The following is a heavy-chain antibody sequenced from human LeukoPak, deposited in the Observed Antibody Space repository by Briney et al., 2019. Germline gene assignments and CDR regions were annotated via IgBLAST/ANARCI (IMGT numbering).Heavy chain of an antibody. Sequence: GSSLRLSCAASKFTFSTYWMSWVRQAPGKGLEWVANIKQDGSEKYYVDSVKGRFTISRDNAKNSLYLQMNSLRAEDTAVYYCARGEVVTAVYYYYMDVWGKGTTVTVSS. CDR1: KFTFSTYW. CDR3: ARGEVVTAVYYYYMDV. V-gene: IGHV3-7*01. D-gene: IGHD2-21*02. CDR2: IKQDGSEK. J-gene: IGHJ6*03.